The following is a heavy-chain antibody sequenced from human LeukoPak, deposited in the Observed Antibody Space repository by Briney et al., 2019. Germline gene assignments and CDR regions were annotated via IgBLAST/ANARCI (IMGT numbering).Heavy chain of an antibody. J-gene: IGHJ4*02. CDR1: GFTFTSSA. CDR3: AAEVSEGQLVPRVGY. D-gene: IGHD6-6*01. V-gene: IGHV1-58*02. CDR2: IVVGSGNT. Sequence: SVKVSCKASGFTFTSSAMQWVRQARGQRLEWIGWIVVGSGNTNYAQMFQERVTITRDMSTSTAYMELSSLRSEDTAVYYCAAEVSEGQLVPRVGYWGQGTLVTVSS.